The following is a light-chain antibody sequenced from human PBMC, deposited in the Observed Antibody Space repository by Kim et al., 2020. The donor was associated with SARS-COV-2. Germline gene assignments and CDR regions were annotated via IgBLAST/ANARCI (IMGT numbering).Light chain of an antibody. J-gene: IGKJ5*01. CDR3: LQHSTYPIT. V-gene: IGKV1-17*01. CDR1: QDIRND. Sequence: ASYGDRVTIACRASQDIRNDLGWYQQNPGRAPKRLNYGASSLQSGVPSRFSGRGSGTEFTLTISSVQPEDFATYFCLQHSTYPITFGQGTRLEIK. CDR2: GAS.